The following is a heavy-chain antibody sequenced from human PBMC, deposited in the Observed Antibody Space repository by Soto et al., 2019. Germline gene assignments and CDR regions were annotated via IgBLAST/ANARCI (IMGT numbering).Heavy chain of an antibody. CDR2: ISYTGANQ. Sequence: QVRLVESGGGAVHPGASLRLSGDASGVNFSTYALHWVRQAPGKGLEWVAFISYTGANQYYADSVKGRFTVSRDKSKNIASLQMTSLKPEDSAVYYCAIDAFLYSRGAYYDHWGPGTLVTVSS. J-gene: IGHJ4*02. D-gene: IGHD4-4*01. CDR3: AIDAFLYSRGAYYDH. V-gene: IGHV3-30-3*01. CDR1: GVNFSTYA.